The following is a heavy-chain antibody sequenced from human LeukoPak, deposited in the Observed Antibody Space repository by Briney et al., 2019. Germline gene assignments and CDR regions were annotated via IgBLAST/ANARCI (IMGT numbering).Heavy chain of an antibody. J-gene: IGHJ3*02. CDR3: ARANSQQRSYYDILTGYPGAFDI. CDR1: GYTFTGYY. D-gene: IGHD3-9*01. V-gene: IGHV1-2*02. Sequence: ASVKVSCKASGYTFTGYYMHWVRQAPGQGLEWMGWINPNSGGTNYAQKFQGRVTMTRDTSISTAYMELSRLRSDDTAVYYCARANSQQRSYYDILTGYPGAFDIWGQGTMVTVSS. CDR2: INPNSGGT.